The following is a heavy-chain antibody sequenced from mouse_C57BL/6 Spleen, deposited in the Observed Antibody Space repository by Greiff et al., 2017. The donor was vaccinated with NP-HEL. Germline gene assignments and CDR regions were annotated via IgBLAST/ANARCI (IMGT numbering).Heavy chain of an antibody. V-gene: IGHV2-2*01. Sequence: VKLVESGPGLVQPSQSLSITCTVSGFSLTSYGVHWVRQSPGKGLEWLGVIWSGGSTDYNAAFISRLSISKDNSKSQVFFKMNSLQADDTAIYYWARTKELRSLYWYFDVWGTGTTVTVSS. J-gene: IGHJ1*03. D-gene: IGHD1-1*01. CDR1: GFSLTSYG. CDR3: ARTKELRSLYWYFDV. CDR2: IWSGGST.